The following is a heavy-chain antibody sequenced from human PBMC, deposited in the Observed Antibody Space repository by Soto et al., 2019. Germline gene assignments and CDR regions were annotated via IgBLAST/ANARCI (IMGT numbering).Heavy chain of an antibody. Sequence: SETLSLTCTVSGGSISSYYWSWIRQPPGKGLEWIGYIYYSGSTNYNPSLKSRVTISVDTSKNQFSLKLSSVTAADTAVYYCATTYRPFFDFWSGSRSYYMDVWGKGTTVTVSS. CDR3: ATTYRPFFDFWSGSRSYYMDV. V-gene: IGHV4-59*12. D-gene: IGHD3-3*01. J-gene: IGHJ6*03. CDR2: IYYSGST. CDR1: GGSISSYY.